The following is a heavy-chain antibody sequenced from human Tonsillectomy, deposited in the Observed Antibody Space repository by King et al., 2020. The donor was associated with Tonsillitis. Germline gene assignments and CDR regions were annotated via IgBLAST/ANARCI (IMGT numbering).Heavy chain of an antibody. CDR2: IYRGDSST. V-gene: IGHV3-23*03. CDR3: AIRAGSFDY. D-gene: IGHD1-26*01. Sequence: VQLLESGGGLVQPGGSLRLSCVASGFIFSSYDMSWVRQAPGKGLEWVSIIYRGDSSTYYADSVKGRFTISRDNSKNTLYLQMNSLRVEDTAVYYCAIRAGSFDYWGQGTLVTVSS. CDR1: GFIFSSYD. J-gene: IGHJ4*02.